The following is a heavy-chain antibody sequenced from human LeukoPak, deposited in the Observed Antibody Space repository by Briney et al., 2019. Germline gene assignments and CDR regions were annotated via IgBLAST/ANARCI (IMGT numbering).Heavy chain of an antibody. CDR2: ISWNSGNI. CDR1: GFTFSTYG. J-gene: IGHJ4*02. V-gene: IGHV3-9*01. CDR3: AKAHDYGDYAGFDY. Sequence: GGSLRLSCVASGFTFSTYGMHWVRQAPGKGLEWVSGISWNSGNIAYADSVKGRFTISRDSAKTSLYLQINNLRAEDTALYYCAKAHDYGDYAGFDYWGQGTLVSVSS. D-gene: IGHD4-17*01.